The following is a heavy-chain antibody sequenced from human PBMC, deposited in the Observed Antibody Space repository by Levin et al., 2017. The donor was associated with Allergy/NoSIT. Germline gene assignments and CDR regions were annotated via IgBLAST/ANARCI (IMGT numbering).Heavy chain of an antibody. CDR2: IYSGGST. CDR1: GFTVSSNY. CDR3: ARQWLVRGQWED. D-gene: IGHD6-19*01. V-gene: IGHV3-66*04. Sequence: GESLKISCAASGFTVSSNYMSWVRQAPGKGLEWVSVIYSGGSTYYADSVKGRFTISRDNSKNTLYLQMNSLRAEDTAVYYCARQWLVRGQWEDWGQGTLVTVSS. J-gene: IGHJ4*02.